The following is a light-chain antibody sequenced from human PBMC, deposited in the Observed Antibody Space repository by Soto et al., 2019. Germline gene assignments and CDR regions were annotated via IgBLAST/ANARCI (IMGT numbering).Light chain of an antibody. CDR2: EVT. J-gene: IGKJ4*01. V-gene: IGKV3-11*01. CDR1: QNIGSL. Sequence: EIGLRESPGPLFLSPGERATLSCRASQNIGSLLGWYQQTPGRAPRLIISEVTNRAPGIPARFSGSGSGTDFTLTISSLESEDFAVYYCHQRRHWPITFAGGAMV. CDR3: HQRRHWPIT.